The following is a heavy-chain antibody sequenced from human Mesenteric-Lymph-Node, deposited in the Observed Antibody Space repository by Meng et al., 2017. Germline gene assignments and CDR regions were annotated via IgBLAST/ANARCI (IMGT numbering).Heavy chain of an antibody. V-gene: IGHV1-3*01. CDR2: INAGNGNT. D-gene: IGHD6-13*01. Sequence: QVQLGQAGAEVKKPGASVKVSCKASGYTFTSYAMHWVRQAPGQRLEWMGWINAGNGNTKYSQKFQGRVTITRDTSASTAYMELSSLRSEDTAVYYCATGIAAAGNFDYWGQGTLVTVSS. J-gene: IGHJ4*02. CDR3: ATGIAAAGNFDY. CDR1: GYTFTSYA.